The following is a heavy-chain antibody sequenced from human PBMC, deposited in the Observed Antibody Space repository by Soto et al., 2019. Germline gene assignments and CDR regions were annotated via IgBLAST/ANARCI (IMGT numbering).Heavy chain of an antibody. V-gene: IGHV4-59*01. CDR2: IYYSGST. Sequence: SETLSLTCTVSGGSISSYYWSWIRQPPGKGLEWIGYIYYSGSTNYNPSLKSRVTISVDTSKNQFSLKLSSVTAADTAVYYCARDHSSQWLASNWFDPWGQGTLVTVSS. D-gene: IGHD6-19*01. CDR1: GGSISSYY. CDR3: ARDHSSQWLASNWFDP. J-gene: IGHJ5*02.